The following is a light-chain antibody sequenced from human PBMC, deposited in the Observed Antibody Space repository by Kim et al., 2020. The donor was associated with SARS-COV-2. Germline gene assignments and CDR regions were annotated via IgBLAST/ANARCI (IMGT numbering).Light chain of an antibody. CDR2: KSS. CDR1: QSLGHSDGNTY. Sequence: QPASISCRSRQSLGHSDGNTYLSWLQQRPGKPPRLLIYKSSNRFSGVPDRFSGGGAGTDFTRKISRVEAEDVGVYYCMQATQVPYSFGQGNKLEI. CDR3: MQATQVPYS. J-gene: IGKJ2*03. V-gene: IGKV2-24*01.